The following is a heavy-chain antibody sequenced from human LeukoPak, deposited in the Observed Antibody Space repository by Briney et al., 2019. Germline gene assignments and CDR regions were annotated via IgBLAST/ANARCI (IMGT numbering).Heavy chain of an antibody. V-gene: IGHV3-21*01. Sequence: GGSLRLSCAASGFTFSSYSMNWVRQAPGKGLEWVSSISSSRSYIYYADSVKGRFTISRDNAKNSLYLQMNSLRAEDTAVYYCARDSRVYSSTPSYYFDYWGQGTLVTVSS. D-gene: IGHD6-13*01. CDR2: ISSSRSYI. CDR3: ARDSRVYSSTPSYYFDY. J-gene: IGHJ4*02. CDR1: GFTFSSYS.